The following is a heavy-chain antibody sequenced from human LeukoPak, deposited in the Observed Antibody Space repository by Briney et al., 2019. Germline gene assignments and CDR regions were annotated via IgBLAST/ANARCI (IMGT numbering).Heavy chain of an antibody. J-gene: IGHJ6*02. CDR2: IYYSGST. D-gene: IGHD3-3*01. V-gene: IGHV4-61*08. Sequence: PSETLSLTCTVSGGSISSGDYYWSWIRQPPGKGLEWIGYIYYSGSTNYNPSLKSRVTISVDTSKNQFSLKLSSVTAADTAVYYCARVGSDRHARSGPYDFWSGYYTYHGYYGMDVWGQGTTVTVSS. CDR1: GGSISSGDYY. CDR3: ARVGSDRHARSGPYDFWSGYYTYHGYYGMDV.